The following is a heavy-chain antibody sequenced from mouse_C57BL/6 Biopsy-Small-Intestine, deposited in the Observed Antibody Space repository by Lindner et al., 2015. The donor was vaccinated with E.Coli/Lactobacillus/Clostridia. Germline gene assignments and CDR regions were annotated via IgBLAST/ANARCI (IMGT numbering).Heavy chain of an antibody. V-gene: IGHV14-4*01. J-gene: IGHJ3*01. CDR3: TTGGTAY. CDR2: IDPENGDT. Sequence: LQESGAELVRPGASVKLSCTASGFNIKDDYMHWVKQRPEQGLEWIGWIDPENGDTEYASKFQGKATITADTSSNTAYLQLSSLTSEDTAVYYCTTGGTAYWGQGTLVTVSA. D-gene: IGHD1-1*02. CDR1: GFNIKDDY.